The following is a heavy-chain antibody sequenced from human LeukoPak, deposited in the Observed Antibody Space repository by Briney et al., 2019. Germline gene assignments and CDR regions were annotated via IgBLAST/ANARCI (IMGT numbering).Heavy chain of an antibody. CDR1: GYTFIGYY. Sequence: ASVKVSCKASGYTFIGYYMHWVRQAPGQGLEWMGWINPNSGGTNYAQKFQGRVTMTRDTSISTAYMELSRLRSDDTAVYYCARATRIGGSRVVVPAATGALPPAYYYYGMDVWGQGTTVTVSS. V-gene: IGHV1-2*02. CDR3: ARATRIGGSRVVVPAATGALPPAYYYYGMDV. J-gene: IGHJ6*02. CDR2: INPNSGGT. D-gene: IGHD2-2*01.